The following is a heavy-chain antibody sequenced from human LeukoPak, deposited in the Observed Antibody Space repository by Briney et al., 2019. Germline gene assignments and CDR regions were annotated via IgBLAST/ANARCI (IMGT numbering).Heavy chain of an antibody. Sequence: PGGSLRLSCAASGFTFSSYWMSWVRQAPGKGLEWVAVISYDGSNKYYADSVKGRFTISRDNSKNTLYLQMNSLRAEDTAVYYCARSPSKQLLHFDYWGQGTLVTVSS. CDR1: GFTFSSYW. D-gene: IGHD2-2*01. CDR3: ARSPSKQLLHFDY. CDR2: ISYDGSNK. J-gene: IGHJ4*02. V-gene: IGHV3-30-3*01.